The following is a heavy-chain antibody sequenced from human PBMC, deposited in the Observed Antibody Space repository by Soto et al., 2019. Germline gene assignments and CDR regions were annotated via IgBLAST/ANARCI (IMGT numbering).Heavy chain of an antibody. CDR3: ARDFLGYCSSTSCSRNDAFDI. V-gene: IGHV6-1*01. Sequence: SQTLSLTCAISGDRVSSNSAAWNWIRQSPSRGLEWLGRTYYRSKWYNDYAVSVKSRITINPDTSKNQFSLQLNSVTPEDTAVYYCARDFLGYCSSTSCSRNDAFDIWGQGTMVTVSS. J-gene: IGHJ3*02. CDR1: GDRVSSNSAA. D-gene: IGHD2-2*03. CDR2: TYYRSKWYN.